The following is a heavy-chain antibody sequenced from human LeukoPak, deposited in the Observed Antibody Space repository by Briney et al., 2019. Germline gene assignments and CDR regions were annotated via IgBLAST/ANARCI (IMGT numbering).Heavy chain of an antibody. D-gene: IGHD3-16*01. V-gene: IGHV3-23*01. J-gene: IGHJ4*02. CDR3: ARVGYGGTYYVK. CDR2: ISGSGGST. CDR1: GFTFSSYG. Sequence: GGSLRLSCAASGFTFSSYGMSWVRQAPGKGLEWVSAISGSGGSTYYADSVKGRFTISRDNAKNSLYLQMNSLKAEDTAVYYCARVGYGGTYYVKWGQGTLVTISS.